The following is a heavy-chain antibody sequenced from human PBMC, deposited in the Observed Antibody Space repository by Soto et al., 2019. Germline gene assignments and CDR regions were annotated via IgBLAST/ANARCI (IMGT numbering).Heavy chain of an antibody. D-gene: IGHD6-6*01. CDR3: ASAGVAARNNYYYYGMDV. J-gene: IGHJ6*02. V-gene: IGHV1-2*04. Sequence: ASVKVSCKASGYTFTGYYMHWVRQAPGQGLEWMGWINPNSGGTNYAQKFQGWVTMTRDTSISTAYMELSRLRSDDTAVYYGASAGVAARNNYYYYGMDVWGQGTTVTVSS. CDR1: GYTFTGYY. CDR2: INPNSGGT.